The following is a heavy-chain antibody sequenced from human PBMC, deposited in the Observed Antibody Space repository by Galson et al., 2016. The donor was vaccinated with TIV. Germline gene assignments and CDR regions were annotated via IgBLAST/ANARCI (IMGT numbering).Heavy chain of an antibody. J-gene: IGHJ2*01. D-gene: IGHD4-17*01. CDR1: GGSISNGDYY. CDR2: IYYSGST. V-gene: IGHV4-30-4*01. Sequence: TLSLTCSVFGGSISNGDYYWSWIRQPPGKGLEWIGNIYYSGSTNLNPSLRSRPTMSVDRSRNLFSLNLYSVTAADTAVYYCARVDTKDVTTTWYFDLWGRGTLVTVSS. CDR3: ARVDTKDVTTTWYFDL.